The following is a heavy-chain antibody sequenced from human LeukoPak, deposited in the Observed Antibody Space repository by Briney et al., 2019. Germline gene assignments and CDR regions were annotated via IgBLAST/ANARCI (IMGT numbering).Heavy chain of an antibody. J-gene: IGHJ4*02. CDR3: ARGTPETYCSSTSCYTLFDY. Sequence: GTFXXXAXXWXRXXXGQXXXXMXGIIXXFGTANYAQKFQGRVTITADESTITAYMELSSLRSEDTAVYYCARGTPETYCSSTSCYTLFDYWGQGTLVTVSS. CDR2: IIXXFGTA. CDR1: GTFXXXA. D-gene: IGHD2-2*02. V-gene: IGHV1-69*01.